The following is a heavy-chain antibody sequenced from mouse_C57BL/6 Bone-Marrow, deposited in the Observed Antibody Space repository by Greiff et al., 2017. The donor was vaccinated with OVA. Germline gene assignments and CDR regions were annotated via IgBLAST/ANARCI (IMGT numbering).Heavy chain of an antibody. J-gene: IGHJ4*01. D-gene: IGHD1-1*01. CDR2: INPNNGGT. V-gene: IGHV1-26*01. Sequence: EVQLQQSGPELVKPGASVKISCKASGYTFTDYYMNWVKQSHGKSLEWIGDINPNNGGTSYNQKFKGKATLTVDKSSSTAYMELRSLTSEDSAVYYCAAFITTTGAMDYWGQGTSVTVSS. CDR3: AAFITTTGAMDY. CDR1: GYTFTDYY.